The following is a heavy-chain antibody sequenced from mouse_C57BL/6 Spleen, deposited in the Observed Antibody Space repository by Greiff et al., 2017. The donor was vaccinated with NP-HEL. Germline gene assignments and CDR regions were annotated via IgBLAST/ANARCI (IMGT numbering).Heavy chain of an antibody. CDR1: GFTFSDYG. D-gene: IGHD1-1*01. J-gene: IGHJ4*01. V-gene: IGHV5-17*01. CDR2: ISSGSSTI. Sequence: DVHLVESGGGLVKPGGSLKLSCAASGFTFSDYGMHWVRQAPEKGLEWVAYISSGSSTIYYADTVKGRFTISRDNAKNTLFLQMTSLRSEDTAMYYCARSQGSSFYYAMDYWGQGTSVTVSS. CDR3: ARSQGSSFYYAMDY.